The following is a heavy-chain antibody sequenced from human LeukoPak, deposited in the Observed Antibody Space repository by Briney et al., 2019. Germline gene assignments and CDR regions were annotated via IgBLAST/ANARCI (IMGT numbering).Heavy chain of an antibody. CDR2: MNPNSGDT. CDR3: VTEGYCTSDNCYVH. V-gene: IGHV1-8*01. J-gene: IGHJ5*02. D-gene: IGHD2-8*02. Sequence: ASVKVSCKTSGYTFTTYDINWVRQATGQGLEWMGWMNPNSGDTGYAQKFQGRVTITADPSRATAYMELASLRSEDTAMYYCVTEGYCTSDNCYVHWGQGTLVTVSS. CDR1: GYTFTTYD.